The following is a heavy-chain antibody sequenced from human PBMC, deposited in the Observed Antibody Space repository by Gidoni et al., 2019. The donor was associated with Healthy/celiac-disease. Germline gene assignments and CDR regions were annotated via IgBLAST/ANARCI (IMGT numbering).Heavy chain of an antibody. V-gene: IGHV3-30*18. CDR2: ISYDGSNK. J-gene: IGHJ4*02. Sequence: GGGVVQPGRSLRLSCAASGFTFSSYGMHWVRQAPGKGLEWVAVISYDGSNKYYADSVKGRFTISRDNSKNTLYLQMNSLRAEDTAVYYCAKDLMTTVTTFDYWGQGTLVTVSS. D-gene: IGHD4-17*01. CDR1: GFTFSSYG. CDR3: AKDLMTTVTTFDY.